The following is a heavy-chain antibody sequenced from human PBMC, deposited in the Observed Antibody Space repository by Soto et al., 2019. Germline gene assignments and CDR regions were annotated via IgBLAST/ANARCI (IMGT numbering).Heavy chain of an antibody. D-gene: IGHD3-22*01. CDR1: GDSISSSSYY. Sequence: SETLSLTCTVSGDSISSSSYYWGWIRQPPGKGLEWIGSIYYSGSTYYNPSLKSRVTISVDTSKNQFSLKLSSVTAADTAVYYCARHRAHITMIRPHNPNWFDPWGQGTLVTVSS. CDR2: IYYSGST. V-gene: IGHV4-39*01. CDR3: ARHRAHITMIRPHNPNWFDP. J-gene: IGHJ5*02.